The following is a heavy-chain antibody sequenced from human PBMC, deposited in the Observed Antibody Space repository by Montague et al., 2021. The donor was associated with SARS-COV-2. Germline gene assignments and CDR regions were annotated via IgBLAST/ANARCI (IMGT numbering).Heavy chain of an antibody. CDR2: IYYSGTT. Sequence: SETLSLTCSVSSGSIISSGYYWGWIRQPPGKDLEWIGNIYYSGTTYYNPSLQSRGTISVDTSKNHLSLRLSSVTAADTAVYFCARGMMRGITTPFDYWGQGSQVTVSS. CDR1: SGSIISSGYY. CDR3: ARGMMRGITTPFDY. D-gene: IGHD3-10*01. J-gene: IGHJ4*02. V-gene: IGHV4-39*02.